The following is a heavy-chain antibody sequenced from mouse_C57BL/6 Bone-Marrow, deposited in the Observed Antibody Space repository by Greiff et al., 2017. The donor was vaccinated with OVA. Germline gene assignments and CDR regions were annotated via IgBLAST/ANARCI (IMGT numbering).Heavy chain of an antibody. Sequence: EVHLVESGGGLVKPGGSLKLSCAASGFTFSSYAMSWVRQTPEKRLEWVATISDGGSYTYYPDNVKGRFTISRDNAKNNLYLQMSHLKSEDTAMYYCARASNWFAYWGQGTLVTVSA. CDR2: ISDGGSYT. D-gene: IGHD2-5*01. V-gene: IGHV5-4*01. CDR1: GFTFSSYA. CDR3: ARASNWFAY. J-gene: IGHJ3*01.